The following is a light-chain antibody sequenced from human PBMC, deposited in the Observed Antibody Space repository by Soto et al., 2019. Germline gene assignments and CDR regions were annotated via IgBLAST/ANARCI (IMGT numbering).Light chain of an antibody. CDR3: QQYSNWPQT. CDR1: QGISSY. CDR2: AAS. Sequence: AIRMTQSPSSFSASTGDRVTITCRASQGISSYLAWYQQKPGKAPKLLIYAASTLQSGVPSRFSGSGSGTDFTLTISCLQSEDFAVYYCQQYSNWPQTFGQGTKVDIK. V-gene: IGKV1-8*01. J-gene: IGKJ1*01.